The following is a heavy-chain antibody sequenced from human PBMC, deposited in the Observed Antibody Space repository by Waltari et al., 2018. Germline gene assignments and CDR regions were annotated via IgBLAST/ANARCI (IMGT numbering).Heavy chain of an antibody. Sequence: QVQLVESGGGVVQPGRSLRLSCAASGFTFSSYGMHWVRQAPGKGLEWVAVIWYDGSNKYYADSVKGRFTISRYNSKNTLYLQMDSLRAEDTAVYYCARDAPSSCWYFDYWGQGTLVTVSS. D-gene: IGHD6-19*01. V-gene: IGHV3-33*01. CDR1: GFTFSSYG. CDR2: IWYDGSNK. J-gene: IGHJ4*02. CDR3: ARDAPSSCWYFDY.